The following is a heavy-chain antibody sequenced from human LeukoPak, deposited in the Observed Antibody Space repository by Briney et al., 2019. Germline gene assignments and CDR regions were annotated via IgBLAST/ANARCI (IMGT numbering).Heavy chain of an antibody. Sequence: GGSLRLSCAAPGFTFSSYWMHWVRQAPGRGLVWVSRINNDGSSTSYADSVKGRFTISRDNAKNTLHLQMNSLRAEDTAVYYCARVRSAAAVDYWGQGTLVTVSS. V-gene: IGHV3-74*01. CDR2: INNDGSST. J-gene: IGHJ4*02. CDR3: ARVRSAAAVDY. CDR1: GFTFSSYW.